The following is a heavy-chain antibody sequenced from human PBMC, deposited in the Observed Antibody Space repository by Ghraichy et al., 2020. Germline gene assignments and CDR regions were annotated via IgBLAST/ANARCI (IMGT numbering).Heavy chain of an antibody. V-gene: IGHV3-53*01. D-gene: IGHD5-24*01. CDR3: ARAINGMDV. CDR2: IDSGDSR. J-gene: IGHJ6*02. Sequence: GSLRLSCAASGFTVSSTYMSWVRQAPGKGLEWVSVIDSGDSRSYADSVKGRFTISRDKFKNTLYLQMSSLRAEDTAVYYCARAINGMDVWGQGTTVTVSS. CDR1: GFTVSSTY.